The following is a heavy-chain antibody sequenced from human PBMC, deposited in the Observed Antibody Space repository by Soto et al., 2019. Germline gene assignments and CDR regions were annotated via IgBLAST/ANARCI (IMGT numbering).Heavy chain of an antibody. V-gene: IGHV4-31*03. J-gene: IGHJ5*02. Sequence: QVQLQESGPGLVKPSQTLSLTCTVSGGSISSGGYYWSWIRQHPGKGLAWIGYIYYSGSTYYNPSLKSRVTISVDTSKNQFSLKLSSVTAADTAVYYCARRKKPAALYNWFDPWGQGTLVTVSS. D-gene: IGHD2-2*01. CDR3: ARRKKPAALYNWFDP. CDR2: IYYSGST. CDR1: GGSISSGGYY.